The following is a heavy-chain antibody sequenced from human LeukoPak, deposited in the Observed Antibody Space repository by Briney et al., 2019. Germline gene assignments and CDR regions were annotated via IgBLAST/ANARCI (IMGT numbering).Heavy chain of an antibody. CDR1: GYTFTGYY. CDR3: ARGGRITIFGVVINAFDI. Sequence: GASVKVSCKASGYTFTGYYMHWVRQAPGQGLEWMGWINPNSGGTNYAQKFQGRVTMTRDTSISTAYMELSRLRSDDTAVYYCARGGRITIFGVVINAFDIWGQGTMVTVSS. D-gene: IGHD3-3*01. V-gene: IGHV1-2*02. CDR2: INPNSGGT. J-gene: IGHJ3*02.